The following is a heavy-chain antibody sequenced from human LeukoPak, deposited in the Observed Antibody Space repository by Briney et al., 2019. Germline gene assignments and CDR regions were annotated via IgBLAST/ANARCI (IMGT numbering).Heavy chain of an antibody. D-gene: IGHD1-26*01. CDR1: GYTFTSYD. Sequence: ASVKVSCKASGYTFTSYDINWVRQATGQGLEWMGWMNPNSGNTNYAQKLQGRVTMTTDTSTSTAYLELRSLRSDDTAVYYCARDSGGSFDIWGQGTTVIVSS. CDR3: ARDSGGSFDI. CDR2: MNPNSGNT. J-gene: IGHJ3*02. V-gene: IGHV1-18*01.